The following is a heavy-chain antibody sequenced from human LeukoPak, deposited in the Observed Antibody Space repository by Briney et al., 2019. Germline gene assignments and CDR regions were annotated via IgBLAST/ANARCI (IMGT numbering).Heavy chain of an antibody. V-gene: IGHV3-23*01. CDR3: AKGLAAAGSYYFDY. J-gene: IGHJ4*02. CDR1: GFTFSSYA. CDR2: ISGSGGST. Sequence: GGSLRLSCAASGFTFSSYAMSWVRQAPGKGLEWVSAISGSGGSTYYADSVKGRFTISRDNSKNTLYLQMNGLRAEDTAVYYCAKGLAAAGSYYFDYWGQGTLVTVSS. D-gene: IGHD6-13*01.